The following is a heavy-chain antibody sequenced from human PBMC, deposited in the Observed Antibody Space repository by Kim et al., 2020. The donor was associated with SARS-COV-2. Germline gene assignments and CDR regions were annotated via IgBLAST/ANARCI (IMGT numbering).Heavy chain of an antibody. Sequence: ASVKVSCKASGYTFTNYAIHWVRQAPGRRLEWMGWINAANGNTEYSQKFQGRVTFTKDTSASTAYMVLSSLRSEDTAVYYCAGSSSSIAVAGDAYFDLWGRGALVTVSS. J-gene: IGHJ2*01. V-gene: IGHV1-3*01. CDR3: AGSSSSIAVAGDAYFDL. CDR1: GYTFTNYA. CDR2: INAANGNT. D-gene: IGHD6-19*01.